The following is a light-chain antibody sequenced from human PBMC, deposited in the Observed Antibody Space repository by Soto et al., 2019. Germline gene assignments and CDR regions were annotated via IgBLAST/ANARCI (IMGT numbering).Light chain of an antibody. CDR2: AAS. Sequence: EIVLTQSPGTLSLSPGERATLSCTASQSVSNSFLAWYQHKPAQAPRLLIYAASNRATGIPDRFSGSGSGTDFTITMSRLEPEDFAVYYCQQYGRSPPYTFGPGTNLEI. J-gene: IGKJ2*01. CDR3: QQYGRSPPYT. V-gene: IGKV3-20*01. CDR1: QSVSNSF.